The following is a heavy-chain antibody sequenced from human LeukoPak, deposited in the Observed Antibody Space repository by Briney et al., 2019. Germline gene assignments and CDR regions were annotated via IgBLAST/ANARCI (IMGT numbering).Heavy chain of an antibody. CDR3: ARAVGPTHFDY. CDR1: GFTFSTYW. CDR2: IKQDGTEK. D-gene: IGHD1-26*01. J-gene: IGHJ4*02. V-gene: IGHV3-7*04. Sequence: GGSLRLSCAASGFTFSTYWMSWVRQAPGKGLEWVANIKQDGTEKYYVDSVNGRFTISRDNAKNSLYLQMSSLRAEDTAMYYCARAVGPTHFDYGGQGTLVTVSS.